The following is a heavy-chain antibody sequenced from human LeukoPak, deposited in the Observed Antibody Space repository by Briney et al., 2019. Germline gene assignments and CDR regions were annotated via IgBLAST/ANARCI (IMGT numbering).Heavy chain of an antibody. CDR1: GGSISSGSYY. J-gene: IGHJ4*02. CDR3: VRTGADSSGSISFLDY. D-gene: IGHD3-22*01. Sequence: PSETLSLTCTVSGGSISSGSYYWSWIRQPPGKGLEWIGSIYYSGSTYYNPSLKSRVTISVDTSKNQFSLKLSSVTAADTAVYYCVRTGADSSGSISFLDYWGQGTLVTVSS. CDR2: IYYSGST. V-gene: IGHV4-39*07.